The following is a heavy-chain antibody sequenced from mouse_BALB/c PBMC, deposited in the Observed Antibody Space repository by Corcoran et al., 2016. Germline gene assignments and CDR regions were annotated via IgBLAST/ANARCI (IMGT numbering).Heavy chain of an antibody. V-gene: IGHV1S136*01. Sequence: EVQLQQSGPELVKQGASVKMSCKASGYTVTSYVMHWVKQKPGQGLEWIGYINPYNDGTKYNEKFKGKATLTSDKSSSKAYMELSSLTSEDSAVYYCARRNDAWDFDVWGAGTTVTVSS. J-gene: IGHJ1*01. CDR2: INPYNDGT. CDR1: GYTVTSYV. D-gene: IGHD2-14*01. CDR3: ARRNDAWDFDV.